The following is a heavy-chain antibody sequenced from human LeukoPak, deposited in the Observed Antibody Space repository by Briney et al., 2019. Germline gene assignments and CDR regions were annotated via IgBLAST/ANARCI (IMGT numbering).Heavy chain of an antibody. CDR1: GGSFSGYY. CDR3: ARGNIPNYYDRSGYWLDY. CDR2: INHSGST. D-gene: IGHD3-22*01. Sequence: SETLSLTCAVYGGSFSGYYWSWIRQPPGKGLEWIGEINHSGSTNYNPSLKSRDTISVDTSKNQFSLKLSSVTAADTAVYYCARGNIPNYYDRSGYWLDYWGQGTLVTVSS. V-gene: IGHV4-34*01. J-gene: IGHJ4*02.